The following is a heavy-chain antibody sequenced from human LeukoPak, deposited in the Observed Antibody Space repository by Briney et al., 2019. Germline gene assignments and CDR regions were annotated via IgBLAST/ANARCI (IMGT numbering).Heavy chain of an antibody. CDR3: ARGGIAAAGTGDDFDY. D-gene: IGHD6-13*01. CDR2: LYYIGNT. J-gene: IGHJ4*02. Sequence: SETLSLTCTVSGGSISSSSYHWGWIRQPPGRGLEWIGALYYIGNTYFNPSLKSRVTMSVDTSKNQFSLKLSSVTAADTAVYYCARGGIAAAGTGDDFDYWGQGTLVTVSS. V-gene: IGHV4-39*07. CDR1: GGSISSSSYH.